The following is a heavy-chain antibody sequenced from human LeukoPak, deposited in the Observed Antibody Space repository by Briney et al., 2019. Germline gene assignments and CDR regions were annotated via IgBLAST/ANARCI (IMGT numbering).Heavy chain of an antibody. Sequence: QSGGSLRLCCAASGFTFSSYAMNWVRQATGKGLEWVSGISGSDDSTYYADSVKGRFTISRDIPRNTLYLQMNSLRAEDTAEYYCAKDSGHSSSWYYWGQGTLVTVSS. CDR2: ISGSDDST. D-gene: IGHD6-13*01. V-gene: IGHV3-23*01. CDR3: AKDSGHSSSWYY. J-gene: IGHJ4*02. CDR1: GFTFSSYA.